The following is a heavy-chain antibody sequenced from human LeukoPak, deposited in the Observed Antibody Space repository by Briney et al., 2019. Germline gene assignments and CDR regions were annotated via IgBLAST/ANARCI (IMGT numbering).Heavy chain of an antibody. J-gene: IGHJ4*02. CDR1: GGSFSGYY. CDR3: ARASGYCSSTSCYPLDY. D-gene: IGHD2-2*01. V-gene: IGHV4-34*01. CDR2: INHSGST. Sequence: SETLSLICAVYGGSFSGYYWSWIRQPPGKGLERMWEINHSGSTNYNPSLKSRVTISVDTSKNQFSLKLSSVTAADTAVYYCARASGYCSSTSCYPLDYWGQGTLVTVSS.